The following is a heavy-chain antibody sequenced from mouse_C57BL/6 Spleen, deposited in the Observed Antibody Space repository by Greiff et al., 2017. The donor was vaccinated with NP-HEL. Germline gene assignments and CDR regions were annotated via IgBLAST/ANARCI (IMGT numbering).Heavy chain of an antibody. Sequence: VQLQQPGAELVKPGASVKLSCKASGYTFTSYWMHWVKQRPGQGLEWIGMIHPNSGSTNYNEKFKSKATLTVDKSSSTAYMQLSSLTSEDSAVYYCARWGYDYDEDYAMDYWGQGTSVTVSS. V-gene: IGHV1-64*01. D-gene: IGHD2-4*01. CDR3: ARWGYDYDEDYAMDY. J-gene: IGHJ4*01. CDR2: IHPNSGST. CDR1: GYTFTSYW.